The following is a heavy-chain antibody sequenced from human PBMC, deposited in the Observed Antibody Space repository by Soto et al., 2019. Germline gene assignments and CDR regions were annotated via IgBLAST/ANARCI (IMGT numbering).Heavy chain of an antibody. CDR2: VYDSGST. J-gene: IGHJ4*02. D-gene: IGHD3-9*01. Sequence: QVHLQESGPGLVKPSETLSLTCTVSGGSISGYYWSWIRQPPGKGLEWIAYVYDSGSTNYNPSLKSRVTISVDTSKNQFSLKLSSVTAADTAVYYCARRLRYFDPLDYWGQGTLVTVSS. CDR3: ARRLRYFDPLDY. CDR1: GGSISGYY. V-gene: IGHV4-59*08.